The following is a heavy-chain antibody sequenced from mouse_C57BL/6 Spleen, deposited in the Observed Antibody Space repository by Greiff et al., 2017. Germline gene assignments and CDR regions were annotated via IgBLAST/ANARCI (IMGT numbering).Heavy chain of an antibody. Sequence: EVQLQQSGPELVKPGASVKISCKASGYTFTDYYMNWVKQSHGQSLEWIGDINPNNGGTSYNQKFKGKATLTVDKSSSTAYMGLRSLTSEDSAVYYCARGLRYAMDYWGQGTSVTVSS. CDR1: GYTFTDYY. V-gene: IGHV1-26*01. CDR2: INPNNGGT. D-gene: IGHD2-2*01. J-gene: IGHJ4*01. CDR3: ARGLRYAMDY.